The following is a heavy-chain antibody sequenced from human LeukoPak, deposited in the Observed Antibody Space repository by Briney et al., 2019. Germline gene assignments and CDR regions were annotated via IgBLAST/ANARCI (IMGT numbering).Heavy chain of an antibody. D-gene: IGHD3-3*01. Sequence: PSETLSLTCTVSGGSISSYYWSWIRQPPGKGLEWIGYIYYSGSTNYNPSLKSRVTISVDTSKNQFSLKLSSVTAADTAVYYCARGGDDFWSGYDFDYWGQGTLVTVSS. CDR2: IYYSGST. CDR1: GGSISSYY. CDR3: ARGGDDFWSGYDFDY. J-gene: IGHJ4*02. V-gene: IGHV4-59*01.